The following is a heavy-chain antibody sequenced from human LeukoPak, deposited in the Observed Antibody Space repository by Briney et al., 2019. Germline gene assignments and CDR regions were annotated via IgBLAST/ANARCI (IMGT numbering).Heavy chain of an antibody. V-gene: IGHV3-23*01. Sequence: QPGGSLRLSCAASGFTFGSYGMSWVRQAPGKGLEWVSAISGSGGSTYYADSVKGRFTISRDNSKNTLYLQMNSLRAEDTAVYYCAKDCSGGSCYSSWGQGTLVTVSS. J-gene: IGHJ4*02. CDR1: GFTFGSYG. CDR2: ISGSGGST. CDR3: AKDCSGGSCYSS. D-gene: IGHD2-15*01.